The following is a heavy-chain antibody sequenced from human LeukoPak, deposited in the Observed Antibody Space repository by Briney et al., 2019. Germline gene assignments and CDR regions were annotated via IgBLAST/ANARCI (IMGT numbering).Heavy chain of an antibody. CDR3: ANSLGSGYNRSPDY. CDR1: GFTFSAYW. V-gene: IGHV3-74*01. Sequence: GGSLRLSCAASGFTFSAYWMHWVRQAPGKGLVGVSRINTDGSSPTYAASVKGRFTISRDNAKNTLYLQMNSLRAEDTAVYYCANSLGSGYNRSPDYWGQGTLVTVSS. D-gene: IGHD3-22*01. J-gene: IGHJ4*02. CDR2: INTDGSSP.